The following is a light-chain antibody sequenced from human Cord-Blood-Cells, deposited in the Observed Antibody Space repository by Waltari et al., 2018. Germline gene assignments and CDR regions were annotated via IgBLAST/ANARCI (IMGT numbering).Light chain of an antibody. V-gene: IGKV1-39*01. J-gene: IGKJ2*01. CDR1: QSISSY. CDR2: AAS. Sequence: DIQMTQSPSSLSASVGDRVTITCRASQSISSYLNWYQQKPGKAPKLLIYAASSLQSGVPSRFSGSGSGTDFTLTISCLQPEDFATYHCQQSYSTLYTFGQGTKLEIK. CDR3: QQSYSTLYT.